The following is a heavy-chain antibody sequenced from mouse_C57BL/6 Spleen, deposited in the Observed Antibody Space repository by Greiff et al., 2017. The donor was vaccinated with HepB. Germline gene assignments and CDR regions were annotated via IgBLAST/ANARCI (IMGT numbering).Heavy chain of an antibody. CDR2: INPYNGGT. J-gene: IGHJ2*01. D-gene: IGHD1-1*01. V-gene: IGHV1-19*01. CDR3: ARDYGSLGEDYFDY. Sequence: EVQLQQSGPVLVKPGASVKMSCKASGYTFTDYYMNWVKQSHGKSLEWIGVINPYNGGTSYNQKFKGKATLTVDKSSSTAYMELNSLTSEDSAVYYCARDYGSLGEDYFDYWGQGTTLTVSS. CDR1: GYTFTDYY.